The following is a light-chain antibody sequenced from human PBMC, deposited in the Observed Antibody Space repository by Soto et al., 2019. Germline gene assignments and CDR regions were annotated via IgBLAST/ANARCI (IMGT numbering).Light chain of an antibody. CDR2: GAS. CDR1: QSVRSSY. CDR3: QQYGTSPLTLGGGSWFT. V-gene: IGKV3-20*01. J-gene: IGKJ4*01. Sequence: EIVLTQSPGTLSLSPGERATLSCRASQSVRSSYLAWYQQKPGQGPRLLIYGASSRATGIPDGFSGSGSGTDFTLSISRLHPEDVAVYYCQQYGTSPLTLGGGSWFTFGGGTKVEIK.